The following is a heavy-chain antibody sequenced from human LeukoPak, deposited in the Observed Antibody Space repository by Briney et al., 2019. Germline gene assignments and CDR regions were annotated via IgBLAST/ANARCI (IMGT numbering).Heavy chain of an antibody. CDR3: ARGQKNSYGHIDY. CDR1: GGSFSGYY. D-gene: IGHD5-18*01. CDR2: INRSGST. Sequence: SETLSLTCAVYGGSFSGYYWSWIRQPPGKGLEWIGEINRSGSTNYNPSLKSRVTISVDTSKNQFSLKLSSVTAADTAVYYCARGQKNSYGHIDYWGQGTLVTVSS. J-gene: IGHJ4*02. V-gene: IGHV4-34*01.